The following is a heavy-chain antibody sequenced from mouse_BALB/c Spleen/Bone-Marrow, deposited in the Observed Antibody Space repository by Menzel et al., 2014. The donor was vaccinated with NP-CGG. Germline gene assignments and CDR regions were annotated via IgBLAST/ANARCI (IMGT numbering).Heavy chain of an antibody. J-gene: IGHJ4*01. V-gene: IGHV5-9-4*01. CDR2: ISSGGSYT. CDR3: ASECYDGQMDY. CDR1: GFTFSSYA. Sequence: VQLKESGGGLVKPGGSLKLSCAASGFTFSSYAMSWVRQSPEKRLEWVAEISSGGSYTYYPDTVTGRFTISRDNAKNTLYLEMSSRRSEDTSMYYCASECYDGQMDYWGQGTSVTVSS. D-gene: IGHD2-12*01.